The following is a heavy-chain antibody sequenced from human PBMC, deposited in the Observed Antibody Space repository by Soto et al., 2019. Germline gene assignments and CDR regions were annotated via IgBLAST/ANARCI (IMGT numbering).Heavy chain of an antibody. V-gene: IGHV3-7*03. CDR2: IKQDGSEK. D-gene: IGHD5-12*01. Sequence: GVSLRLSCAASGFTFSNYWMSWVRQAPGKGLEWVANIKQDGSEKNYVDSVKGRFTISRDNAKNSLYLRINSLRAEDTAFYYCARQRWLQLRYFDYWGQGTLVTVSS. J-gene: IGHJ4*02. CDR1: GFTFSNYW. CDR3: ARQRWLQLRYFDY.